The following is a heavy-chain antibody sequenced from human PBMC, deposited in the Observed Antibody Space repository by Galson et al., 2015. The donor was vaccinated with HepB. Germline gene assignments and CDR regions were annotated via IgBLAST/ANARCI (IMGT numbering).Heavy chain of an antibody. D-gene: IGHD3-22*01. Sequence: SVKVSCKASGYTFTSYGISWVRQAPGQGLEWMGWISAYNGNTNYAQKLQGRVTMTTDTSTSTAYMELRSLRSDDTAVYYCARVRRYYDSSGYSKNLDYWGQGTLVTVSS. CDR2: ISAYNGNT. V-gene: IGHV1-18*01. CDR3: ARVRRYYDSSGYSKNLDY. J-gene: IGHJ4*02. CDR1: GYTFTSYG.